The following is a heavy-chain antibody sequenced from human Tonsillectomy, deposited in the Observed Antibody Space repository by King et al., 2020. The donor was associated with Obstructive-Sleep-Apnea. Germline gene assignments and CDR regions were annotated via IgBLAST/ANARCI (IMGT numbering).Heavy chain of an antibody. CDR2: ISASGGPT. Sequence: VQLVESVGGLVQPGGSLRLSCAASGFTFSSYAMSWVRQAPGKGLEWVSSISASGGPTYYADSVKGRFTISSDTSKDTLYLQMNSLRADDTAVYYCATVPDTDMVFDYWGQGTLVTVSS. CDR3: ATVPDTDMVFDY. D-gene: IGHD5-18*01. V-gene: IGHV3-23*04. J-gene: IGHJ4*02. CDR1: GFTFSSYA.